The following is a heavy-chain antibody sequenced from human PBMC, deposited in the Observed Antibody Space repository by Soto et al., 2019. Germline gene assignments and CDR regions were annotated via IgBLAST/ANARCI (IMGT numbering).Heavy chain of an antibody. CDR3: ARADYDYIWGSYGLDY. CDR2: IYSGGST. D-gene: IGHD3-16*01. CDR1: GFTVSSNY. Sequence: GGSLRLSCAASGFTVSSNYMSWVRQAPGKGLEWVSVIYSGGSTYYADSVKGRFTISRDNSKNTLYLQMNSLRAEDTAVYYCARADYDYIWGSYGLDYWGQGTLVTVSS. V-gene: IGHV3-66*01. J-gene: IGHJ4*02.